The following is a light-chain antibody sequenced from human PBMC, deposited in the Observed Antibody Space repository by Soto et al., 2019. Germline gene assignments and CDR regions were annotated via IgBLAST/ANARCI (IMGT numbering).Light chain of an antibody. V-gene: IGKV3-20*01. J-gene: IGKJ1*01. CDR1: QSDSSRY. CDR2: GAS. Sequence: EIVLTQSPGTLSLSPGERATLSCRASQSDSSRYLAWYQQKPGQAPRLLISGASTRATGFPDRFSGSGSGTDFTLTISRLEPEDFAVYYCQQYGNSRWTFGQGTKVEIK. CDR3: QQYGNSRWT.